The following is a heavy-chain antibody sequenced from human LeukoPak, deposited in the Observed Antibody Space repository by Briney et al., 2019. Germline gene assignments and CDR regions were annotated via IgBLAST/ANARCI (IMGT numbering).Heavy chain of an antibody. CDR2: FYSGGKT. Sequence: GGSLRLSCAASGFTVSSSYMSWVRQAPGKGLEWVSVFYSGGKTYYTDSVKGRFTISRDNSKNTLYLQMNSLRAEDTAVYYCARAISDYGGNSVLDYWGQGTLVTVSS. J-gene: IGHJ4*02. CDR3: ARAISDYGGNSVLDY. CDR1: GFTVSSSY. V-gene: IGHV3-53*01. D-gene: IGHD4-23*01.